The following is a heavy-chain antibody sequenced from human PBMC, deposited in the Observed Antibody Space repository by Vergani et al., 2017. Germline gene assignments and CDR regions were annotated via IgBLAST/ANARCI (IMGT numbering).Heavy chain of an antibody. CDR3: ARHARGVSTAHWFDP. J-gene: IGHJ5*02. D-gene: IGHD2-2*01. CDR2: IYYSGST. CDR1: GGSISSSSYY. Sequence: QVQLQESGPGLVKPSETLSLTCTVSGGSISSSSYYWGWIRQPPGKGLEWIGSIYYSGSTYYNPSLKSRVTISVDTSKNQFSLKLSSVTAADTAVYYCARHARGVSTAHWFDPWGQGTLVTVSS. V-gene: IGHV4-39*01.